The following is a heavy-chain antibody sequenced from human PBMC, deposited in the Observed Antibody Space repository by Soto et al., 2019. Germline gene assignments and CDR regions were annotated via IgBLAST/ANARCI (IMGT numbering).Heavy chain of an antibody. CDR3: ARMYSSGSGWFHP. CDR1: GYSITAGGYS. CDR2: FYSSGSI. V-gene: IGHV4-31*03. Sequence: PSESLSLTCFVSGYSITAGGYSWSWIRHHPGKGLEWIGSFYSSGSIIYNPSLRSRVSISGDTSSNQFSMSLTSVTAADTARYYCARMYSSGSGWFHPWGQGTLVTVSS. J-gene: IGHJ5*02. D-gene: IGHD6-19*01.